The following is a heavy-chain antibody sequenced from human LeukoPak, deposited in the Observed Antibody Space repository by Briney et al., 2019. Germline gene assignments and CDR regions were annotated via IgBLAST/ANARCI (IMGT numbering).Heavy chain of an antibody. J-gene: IGHJ5*02. CDR3: AREGGSGWYSGWFDP. V-gene: IGHV3-7*01. CDR2: IKKDGTEK. D-gene: IGHD6-19*01. Sequence: PGGSLRLSCAASGFTFSSYWMSWVRQAPGKGLEWVANIKKDGTEKKYVDSVKGRFTISRDNAKNSLYLQMNSLRAEDTALYYCAREGGSGWYSGWFDPWGQGTLVTVS. CDR1: GFTFSSYW.